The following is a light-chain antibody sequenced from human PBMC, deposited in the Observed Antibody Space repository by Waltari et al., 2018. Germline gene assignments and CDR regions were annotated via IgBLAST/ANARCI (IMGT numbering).Light chain of an antibody. J-gene: IGLJ1*01. V-gene: IGLV2-8*01. CDR2: EVT. CDR1: SSDLGAYNY. Sequence: QSALTQPPSASGSPGQSVPIPCTGTSSDLGAYNYLSWYQQYPDKAPKLMIYEVTKRPSGVPDRFSGSKSGDTASLTVSGLQAEDEADYYCISYAGNNKYVLGAGTKVTVL. CDR3: ISYAGNNKYV.